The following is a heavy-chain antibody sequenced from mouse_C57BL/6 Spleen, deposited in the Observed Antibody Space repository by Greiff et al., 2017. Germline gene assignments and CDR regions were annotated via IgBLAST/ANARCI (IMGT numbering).Heavy chain of an antibody. CDR3: ARRAYYAEGDY. J-gene: IGHJ2*01. CDR2: INPYNGGT. V-gene: IGHV1-19*01. Sequence: EVKLMESGPVLVKPGASVKMSCKASGYTFTDYYMNWVKQSHGKSLEWIGVINPYNGGTSYNQKFKGKATLTVDKSSSTAYMELNSLTSEDSAVYYCARRAYYAEGDYWGQGTTLTVSS. D-gene: IGHD2-10*01. CDR1: GYTFTDYY.